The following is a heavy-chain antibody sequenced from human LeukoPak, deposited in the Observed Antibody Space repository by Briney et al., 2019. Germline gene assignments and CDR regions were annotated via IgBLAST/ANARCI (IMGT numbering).Heavy chain of an antibody. CDR3: ARESESYDSSGSTFNY. CDR1: GFTFSSYA. J-gene: IGHJ4*02. V-gene: IGHV3-30*02. D-gene: IGHD3-22*01. Sequence: GGSLRLSCAASGFTFSSYAMHWVRQAPGKGLEWVAFIRYDGSNKYYADSVKGRFTISRDKSKNTLYLQMNSLRAEDTAVYYCARESESYDSSGSTFNYWGQGTLVTVSS. CDR2: IRYDGSNK.